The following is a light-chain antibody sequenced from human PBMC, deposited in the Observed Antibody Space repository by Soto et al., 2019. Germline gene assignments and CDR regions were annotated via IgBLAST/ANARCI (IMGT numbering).Light chain of an antibody. CDR1: QTITRW. Sequence: DIQMTHSPSTLSACVDDRVTITCRASQTITRWMARYQQKPGKAPKLLIYDASTLESGVPSRFSGSRSGTDFTLTISRLQPEDVAVYYCQQDYNSPRAFGPGTKVDIK. V-gene: IGKV1-5*01. CDR2: DAS. CDR3: QQDYNSPRA. J-gene: IGKJ3*01.